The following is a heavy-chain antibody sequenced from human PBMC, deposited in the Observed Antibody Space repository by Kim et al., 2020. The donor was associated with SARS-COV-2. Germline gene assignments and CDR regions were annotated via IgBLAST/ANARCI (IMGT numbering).Heavy chain of an antibody. CDR2: FDPEDGET. Sequence: SVKVSCKVSGYTLTELSMHWVRQAPGKGLEWMGGFDPEDGETIYAQKFQGRVTMTEDTSTDTAYMELSSLRSEDTAVYYRATSTVLTQSTHYYYYYGMDVWGQGTTVTVSS. J-gene: IGHJ6*02. V-gene: IGHV1-24*01. CDR1: GYTLTELS. D-gene: IGHD3-16*01. CDR3: ATSTVLTQSTHYYYYYGMDV.